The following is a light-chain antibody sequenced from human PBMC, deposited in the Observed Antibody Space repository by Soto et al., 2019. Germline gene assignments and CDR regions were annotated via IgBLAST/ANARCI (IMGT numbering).Light chain of an antibody. CDR2: DVT. CDR1: RSDVGGYNY. Sequence: QSALTQPASVSGSPGQSITISCTGTRSDVGGYNYVSWYQQHPGKAPKLMIYDVTNRPSGVSDRFSGSKSGNAASLTISGLQAEDEADYYCSSYTSRSTLVFGAGTKLTVL. J-gene: IGLJ2*01. CDR3: SSYTSRSTLV. V-gene: IGLV2-14*01.